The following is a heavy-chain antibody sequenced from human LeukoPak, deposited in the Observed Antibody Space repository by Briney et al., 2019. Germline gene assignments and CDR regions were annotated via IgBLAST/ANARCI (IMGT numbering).Heavy chain of an antibody. CDR2: ISGSGGST. Sequence: GGSLRLSCAASGFTFSSYAMSWVRQAPGKGLEWVSAISGSGGSTYYADSVKGRFTISRDNSKNTLYLQMNSLRVEDTAVYYCAKAGYGSSWYVPDYWGQGTLVTVSS. CDR1: GFTFSSYA. J-gene: IGHJ4*02. V-gene: IGHV3-23*01. CDR3: AKAGYGSSWYVPDY. D-gene: IGHD6-13*01.